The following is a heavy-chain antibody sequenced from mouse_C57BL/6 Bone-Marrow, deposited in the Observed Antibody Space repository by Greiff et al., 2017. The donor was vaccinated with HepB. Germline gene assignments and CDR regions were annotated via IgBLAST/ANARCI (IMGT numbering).Heavy chain of an antibody. CDR3: ARRRGYYYGIDY. CDR1: GFTFSDYY. D-gene: IGHD1-1*01. Sequence: EVKLQESGGGLVQPGGSLKLSCAASGFTFSDYYMYWVRQTPEKRLEWVAYISNGGGSTYYPDTVKGRFTISRDNAKNTLYLQMSRLKSEDTAMYYCARRRGYYYGIDYWGQGTTLTVSS. J-gene: IGHJ2*01. V-gene: IGHV5-12*01. CDR2: ISNGGGST.